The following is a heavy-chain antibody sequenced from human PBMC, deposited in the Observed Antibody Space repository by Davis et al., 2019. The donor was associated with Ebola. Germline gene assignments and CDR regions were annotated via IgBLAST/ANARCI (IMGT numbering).Heavy chain of an antibody. V-gene: IGHV3-30*18. Sequence: GGSLRLSCAASGFTFSSYGMHWVRQAPGKGLEWVAVISYDGSNKYYADSVKGRFTISRDNSKNTLYLQMHSLRAEDTDVYYCAKGSVTIFGVAPDYYGMDVWGKGTTVTVSS. CDR3: AKGSVTIFGVAPDYYGMDV. CDR1: GFTFSSYG. D-gene: IGHD3-3*01. J-gene: IGHJ6*04. CDR2: ISYDGSNK.